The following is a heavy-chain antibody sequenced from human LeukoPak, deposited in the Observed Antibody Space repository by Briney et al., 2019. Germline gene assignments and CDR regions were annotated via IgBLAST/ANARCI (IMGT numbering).Heavy chain of an antibody. Sequence: GGSLRLSCAASGFTFSSYSMNWVRQAPGKGLEWVAFIRYDGSNKYYADSVKGRFTISRDNSKNTLYLQMNSLRAEDTAVYYCAREVVVPAATAFDIWGQGTMVTVSS. J-gene: IGHJ3*02. D-gene: IGHD2-2*01. CDR2: IRYDGSNK. CDR3: AREVVVPAATAFDI. V-gene: IGHV3-30*02. CDR1: GFTFSSYS.